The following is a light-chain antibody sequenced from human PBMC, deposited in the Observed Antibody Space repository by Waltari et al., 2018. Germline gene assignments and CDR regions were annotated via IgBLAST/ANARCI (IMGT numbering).Light chain of an antibody. Sequence: DIVMTQSPTTLSLSPGERVTLSCRGSQTVYNYLAWYQQKAGQAPRLLIYDATKRATGGPARFSGSGFGADFTLTISSLEPEDFVVYYCQQRKSWPFTFGGGSRVDIK. J-gene: IGKJ4*01. CDR1: QTVYNY. V-gene: IGKV3-11*01. CDR3: QQRKSWPFT. CDR2: DAT.